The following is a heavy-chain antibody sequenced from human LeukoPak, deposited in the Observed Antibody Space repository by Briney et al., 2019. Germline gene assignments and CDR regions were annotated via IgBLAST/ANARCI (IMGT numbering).Heavy chain of an antibody. CDR3: ARDLELGY. Sequence: SETLSRTCTVSGGSIDNYYWSWIREPPGEGLEWIGHILYSGTTSYTPSLKSRVTISLDTSKKQFSLKVTSVTAADTAVYYCARDLELGYWGQGILVTVSS. D-gene: IGHD6-13*01. V-gene: IGHV4-59*01. CDR2: ILYSGTT. J-gene: IGHJ4*02. CDR1: GGSIDNYY.